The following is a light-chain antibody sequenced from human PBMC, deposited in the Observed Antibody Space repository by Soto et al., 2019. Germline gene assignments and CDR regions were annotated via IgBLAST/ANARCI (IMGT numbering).Light chain of an antibody. CDR2: DAS. CDR3: QHYNSYSEA. Sequence: DIQLKQSPSTLSASVGDRVTITCLASQSISSWLAWYQQKPGKAPKVLIFDASSLESGVPSRFSGSGSATEFTLTISSLQPDDFATYYCQHYNSYSEAFGQGTKVDIK. J-gene: IGKJ1*01. CDR1: QSISSW. V-gene: IGKV1-5*01.